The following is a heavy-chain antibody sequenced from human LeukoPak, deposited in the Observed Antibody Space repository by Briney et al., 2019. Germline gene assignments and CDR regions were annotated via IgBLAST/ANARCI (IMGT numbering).Heavy chain of an antibody. J-gene: IGHJ4*02. V-gene: IGHV4-59*08. D-gene: IGHD6-13*01. CDR1: GDSISSYY. CDR2: IYYTGST. CDR3: AGHRSGSSLDY. Sequence: PSETLSLICTVSGDSISSYYWTWIRQPPGKGLECIGYIYYTGSTNSNPSLKSRVTMSVDTSKNQFSLNLASVTASDTAVYYCAGHRSGSSLDYWGQGTLVTVSS.